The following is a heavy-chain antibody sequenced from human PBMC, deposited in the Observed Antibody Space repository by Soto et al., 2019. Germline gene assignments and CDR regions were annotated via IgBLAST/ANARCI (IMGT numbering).Heavy chain of an antibody. V-gene: IGHV1-69*01. J-gene: IGHJ4*02. D-gene: IGHD1-26*01. CDR2: IIPIFGTA. CDR1: GATFSSYS. Sequence: VQLVQSGAEVRKPGSSVKVSGKASGATFSSYSTTWVRQAPGQGLEWMGEIIPIFGTANYAQKFQGRVTTTADESTSTAYMELSSLRSEDTAVYYCARDGGRHSGGIDYWGQGTLVTVSS. CDR3: ARDGGRHSGGIDY.